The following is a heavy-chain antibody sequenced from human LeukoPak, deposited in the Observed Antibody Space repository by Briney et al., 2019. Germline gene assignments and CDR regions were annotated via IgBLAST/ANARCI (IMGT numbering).Heavy chain of an antibody. CDR3: ARRKNGYDSSGYRRGWFDP. CDR2: INHSGST. J-gene: IGHJ5*02. V-gene: IGHV4-34*01. CDR1: GGFFSGYY. D-gene: IGHD3-22*01. Sequence: ASETLSLTCAVYGGFFSGYYWSWIRQPPGKGLERIGEINHSGSTNYNPSPKSRVTISVDTSKNQFSLKLSSVTAADTAVYYCARRKNGYDSSGYRRGWFDPWGQGTLVTVSS.